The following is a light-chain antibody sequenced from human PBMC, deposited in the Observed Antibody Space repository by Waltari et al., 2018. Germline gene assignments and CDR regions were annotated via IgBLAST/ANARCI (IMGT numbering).Light chain of an antibody. CDR3: QQYNGYPLT. J-gene: IGKJ2*01. CDR1: HDTRNN. V-gene: IGKV1-16*02. Sequence: DIQMTQSPSSLSASVGDRVTITCRASHDTRNNLVWVQLRPGKAPKSLIYAASSLHSGVPYKFSGTGSGTDFTLTINGLQPEDFATYYCQQYNGYPLTFGQGTKLEIK. CDR2: AAS.